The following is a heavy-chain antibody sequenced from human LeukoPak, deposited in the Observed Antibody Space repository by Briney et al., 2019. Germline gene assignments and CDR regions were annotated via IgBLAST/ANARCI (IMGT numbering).Heavy chain of an antibody. CDR3: ARDIAAAGAFDY. Sequence: GGSLRLSCAASGFTFSSYAMHWVRQAPGKRLEWVAVISYDGSNKYYADSVKGRFTTSRDNSKNTLYLQMNSLRAEDTAVYYCARDIAAAGAFDYWGQGTLVTVSS. CDR2: ISYDGSNK. V-gene: IGHV3-30-3*01. J-gene: IGHJ4*02. D-gene: IGHD6-13*01. CDR1: GFTFSSYA.